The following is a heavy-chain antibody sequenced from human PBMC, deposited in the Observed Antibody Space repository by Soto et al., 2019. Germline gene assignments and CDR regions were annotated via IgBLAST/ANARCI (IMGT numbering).Heavy chain of an antibody. CDR2: IYYSGST. Sequence: QVQLQESGPGLVKPSETLSLTCTVSGGSISSYYWSWIRQPPGKRLGWIGYIYYSGSTNYNSSLKSRVTISVDTSKNQFSLKLSSVTAADTAVYYCARGIQLGPITYYFDSWGQGTLVTVSS. D-gene: IGHD5-18*01. CDR1: GGSISSYY. V-gene: IGHV4-59*01. CDR3: ARGIQLGPITYYFDS. J-gene: IGHJ4*02.